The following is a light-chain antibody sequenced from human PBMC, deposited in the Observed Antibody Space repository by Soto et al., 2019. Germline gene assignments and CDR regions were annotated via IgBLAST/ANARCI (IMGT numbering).Light chain of an antibody. CDR1: QSISNW. CDR2: DAF. J-gene: IGKJ3*01. V-gene: IGKV1-39*01. Sequence: DIQMTQSPSTLSASVGDRVTITCRASQSISNWLAWYQQKPGQAPKLLIYDAFSLESGVPSRFSGSGSGTDFTLTISSLQPEDFATYYCQQSYSTPQTFGPGTKVDIK. CDR3: QQSYSTPQT.